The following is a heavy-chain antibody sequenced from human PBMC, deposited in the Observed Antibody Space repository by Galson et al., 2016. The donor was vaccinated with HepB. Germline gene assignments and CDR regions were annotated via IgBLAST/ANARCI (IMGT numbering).Heavy chain of an antibody. D-gene: IGHD6-25*01. V-gene: IGHV3-30*04. Sequence: SLRLSCAASGFTPGFTFSHEAMHWVRQVPGKGLEWLAVISYDGSKQYYADSVKGRFTISRDNSKSTLFLQMNGLRVDDTALYYCAREAADDFDTSGYFDYWGQGTLVTVSS. CDR3: AREAADDFDTSGYFDY. J-gene: IGHJ4*02. CDR1: GFTPGFTFSHEA. CDR2: ISYDGSKQ.